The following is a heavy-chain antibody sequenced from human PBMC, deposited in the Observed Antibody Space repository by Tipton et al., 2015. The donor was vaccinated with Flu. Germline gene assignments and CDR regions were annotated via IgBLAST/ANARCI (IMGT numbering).Heavy chain of an antibody. J-gene: IGHJ4*02. CDR2: IYYTGST. CDR1: GGSITSYY. D-gene: IGHD3-10*01. V-gene: IGHV4-59*12. CDR3: ARGSGSGTYVIFDY. Sequence: TLSLTCTVSGGSITSYYWSWIRQPPGKGLEWIGYIYYTGSTNYNPSLKSRVTISVDTSKNQFSLKLSSVTAADTAVYYCARGSGSGTYVIFDYWGQGTQVTVSS.